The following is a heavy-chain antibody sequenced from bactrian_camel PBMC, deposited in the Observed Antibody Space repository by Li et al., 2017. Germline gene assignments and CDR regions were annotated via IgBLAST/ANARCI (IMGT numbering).Heavy chain of an antibody. CDR2: IYTGDGTT. J-gene: IGHJ4*01. CDR1: LSTYTSEC. CDR3: ATYSSLWTHNY. Sequence: VQLVESGGGSVQAGGSLTLSCAASLSTYTSECLGWFRQAPGKGREGVATIYTGDGTTIYTDSVKGRFTISQDNAKNTMTLQMNSLHTDDMAMYYCATYSSLWTHNYWGQGTQVTVS. D-gene: IGHD1*01. V-gene: IGHV3S1*01.